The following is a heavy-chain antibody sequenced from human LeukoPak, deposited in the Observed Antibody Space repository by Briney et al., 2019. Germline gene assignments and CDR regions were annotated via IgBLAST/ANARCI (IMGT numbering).Heavy chain of an antibody. CDR3: AGSGGYDLGYYYYYMDV. J-gene: IGHJ6*03. V-gene: IGHV1-18*01. Sequence: GASVKVSCKASGYTFRAYGISWVRQAPGQGLEWMGWVNTDNGKTKGAQKFQGRVTMTTDTSTSTAYLDLRSLRSDDTAVYYCAGSGGYDLGYYYYYMDVWGKGTTVTVSS. CDR1: GYTFRAYG. CDR2: VNTDNGKT. D-gene: IGHD5-12*01.